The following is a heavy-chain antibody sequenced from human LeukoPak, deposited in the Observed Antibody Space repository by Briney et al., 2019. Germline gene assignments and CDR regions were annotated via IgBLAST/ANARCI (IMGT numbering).Heavy chain of an antibody. J-gene: IGHJ6*02. Sequence: GGSLSLSFAASGFTFSNYWISWVRQAPGKGLEWVANIKFDGSDKFYVDSEKGRFTISRDNAKNLLYLQMNSLRAEDTAVYYCAKVPDYGGNGVGPLYYYYGMDVWGQGTTVTVSS. CDR1: GFTFSNYW. D-gene: IGHD4-23*01. CDR3: AKVPDYGGNGVGPLYYYYGMDV. CDR2: IKFDGSDK. V-gene: IGHV3-7*03.